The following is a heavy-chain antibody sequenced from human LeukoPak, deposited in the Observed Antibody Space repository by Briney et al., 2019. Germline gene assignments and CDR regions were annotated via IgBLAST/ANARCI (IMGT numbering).Heavy chain of an antibody. D-gene: IGHD1-26*01. Sequence: ASVKVSCKASGYTFTSYGISWVRQAPGQGLEWMGWLSAYNGNTNYAQKLQGRVTMTTDTSTSTAYMELRSLRSDDTAVYYCAGATTAYYYYGMDVWGQGTTVTVSS. CDR2: LSAYNGNT. CDR1: GYTFTSYG. V-gene: IGHV1-18*01. CDR3: AGATTAYYYYGMDV. J-gene: IGHJ6*02.